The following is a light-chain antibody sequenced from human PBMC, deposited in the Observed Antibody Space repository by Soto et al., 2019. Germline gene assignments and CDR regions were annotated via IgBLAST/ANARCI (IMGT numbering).Light chain of an antibody. CDR1: SGSIASNY. Sequence: NFMLTQPHSVSESPGKTVTISCNRSSGSIASNYVQWYQQRPGSSPTTVIYEDYQRPSGVPDRFSGSIDSSSNSASLTISGLETEDEADYYCQSYDATNQVFGGGTKLTVL. CDR2: EDY. CDR3: QSYDATNQV. J-gene: IGLJ3*02. V-gene: IGLV6-57*01.